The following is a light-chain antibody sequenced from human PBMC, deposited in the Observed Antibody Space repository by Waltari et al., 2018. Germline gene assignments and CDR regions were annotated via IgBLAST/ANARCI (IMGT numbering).Light chain of an antibody. CDR3: NSYTSGRTWV. V-gene: IGLV2-14*03. CDR1: TSDVGGYNP. Sequence: QSALTQPASVSGSPGQSIIISCTGTTSDVGGYNPFSWFLHHTGKAPKLMIHDVNKRPSGVSSRFSGSKSGNTASLTISGLQAEDEAIYYCNSYTSGRTWVFGGGTRLTVL. CDR2: DVN. J-gene: IGLJ3*02.